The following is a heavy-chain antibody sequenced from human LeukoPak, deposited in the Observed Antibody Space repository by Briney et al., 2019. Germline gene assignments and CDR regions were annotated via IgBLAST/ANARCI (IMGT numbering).Heavy chain of an antibody. D-gene: IGHD5-18*01. CDR1: GYTFTGYY. CDR3: ARDRLGIQLWLNY. V-gene: IGHV1-2*02. Sequence: GASVKVSCKASGYTFTGYYMHWVRQAPGQGLEWMACINPNSGGTNYAQKFQGRVTMTRDTAISTAYMELSRLRSDDTAVYYCARDRLGIQLWLNYWGQGTLVTVSS. CDR2: INPNSGGT. J-gene: IGHJ4*02.